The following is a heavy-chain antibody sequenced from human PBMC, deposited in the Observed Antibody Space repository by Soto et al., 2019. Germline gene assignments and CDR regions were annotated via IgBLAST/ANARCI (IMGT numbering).Heavy chain of an antibody. J-gene: IGHJ6*02. D-gene: IGHD3-22*01. CDR3: ARDLLSHSYDSGGYDSYFHAMDV. Sequence: SVKVSCKASGGTFSSLDINWVRQAPGQGLEWMGGIIPISETTNYAQIFQGRVSIVADISTSTACMELSRLRPEDMAVYYCARDLLSHSYDSGGYDSYFHAMDVWGQGTPVTVSS. V-gene: IGHV1-69*06. CDR2: IIPISETT. CDR1: GGTFSSLD.